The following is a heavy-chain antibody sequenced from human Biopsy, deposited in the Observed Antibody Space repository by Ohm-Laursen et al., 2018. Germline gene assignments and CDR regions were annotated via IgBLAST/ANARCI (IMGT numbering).Heavy chain of an antibody. Sequence: SLRLSCSASGFDFRNYDLAWIRQTPGKGLEWVSNISPSGSDVKSADFVRGRFSLSRDNAKKSLYLQMSSLRAEDTAIYYCARNLRLAITMNSGETTHSLHFAMDVWGQGASVIVSS. V-gene: IGHV3-11*01. CDR3: ARNLRLAITMNSGETTHSLHFAMDV. D-gene: IGHD3/OR15-3a*01. CDR2: ISPSGSDV. CDR1: GFDFRNYD. J-gene: IGHJ6*02.